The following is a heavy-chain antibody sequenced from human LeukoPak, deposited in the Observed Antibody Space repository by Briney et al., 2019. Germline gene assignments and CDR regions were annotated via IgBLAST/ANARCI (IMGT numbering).Heavy chain of an antibody. V-gene: IGHV3-48*03. J-gene: IGHJ6*02. CDR2: ISSSGSRI. D-gene: IGHD6-6*01. CDR1: GFIFNTYE. CDR3: ASPRSDLYGLDV. Sequence: VGSLRLSCAAFGFIFNTYEINWVRQAPGKGLQWVSYISSSGSRIYYADSVKGRFTISRDNAKNSLYLQMNSLRAEGTAIYYCASPRSDLYGLDVWGQGTTVIVSS.